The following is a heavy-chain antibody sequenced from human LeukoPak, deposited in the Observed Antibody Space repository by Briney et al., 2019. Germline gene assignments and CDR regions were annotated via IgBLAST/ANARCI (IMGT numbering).Heavy chain of an antibody. CDR3: TRSTNLEAFDI. Sequence: PSETLSLTCTVCGGSVSSGTYYWSWLRQPPGRGVEGIGYIYYSGSTNYNPSLKSRVTVSVDTSKNQCSLKLSSVTTADTAVYYCTRSTNLEAFDIWGQGTMVTVSS. CDR1: GGSVSSGTYY. D-gene: IGHD2-8*01. CDR2: IYYSGST. V-gene: IGHV4-61*01. J-gene: IGHJ3*02.